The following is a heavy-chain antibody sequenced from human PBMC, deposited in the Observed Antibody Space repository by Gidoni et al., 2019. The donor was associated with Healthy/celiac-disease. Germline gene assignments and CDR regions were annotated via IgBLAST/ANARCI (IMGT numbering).Heavy chain of an antibody. CDR2: IYYSGST. Sequence: QVQLQESGPGLVKPSETLSLTCTVPGGSISSYYWSWIRQPPGKGLEWIGYIYYSGSTNYNPSLKSRVTISVDTSKNQFSLKLSSVTAADTAVYYCASYYDSSGYGEGYFDYWGQGTLVTVSS. CDR3: ASYYDSSGYGEGYFDY. CDR1: GGSISSYY. V-gene: IGHV4-59*01. D-gene: IGHD3-22*01. J-gene: IGHJ4*02.